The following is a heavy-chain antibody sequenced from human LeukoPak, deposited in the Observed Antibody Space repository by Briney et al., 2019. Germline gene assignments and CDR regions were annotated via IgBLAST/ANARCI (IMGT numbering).Heavy chain of an antibody. CDR2: IIPIFGTA. D-gene: IGHD3-10*01. V-gene: IGHV1-69*13. J-gene: IGHJ3*02. Sequence: SVKVSCKASGGTFSSYAISWVRQAPGQGLEWMGGIIPIFGTANYAQKFQGRVTITADESTSTAYMELSSLRSEDAAVYYCARAPPYYGSGSYYTPHRDAFDIWGQGTMVTVSS. CDR3: ARAPPYYGSGSYYTPHRDAFDI. CDR1: GGTFSSYA.